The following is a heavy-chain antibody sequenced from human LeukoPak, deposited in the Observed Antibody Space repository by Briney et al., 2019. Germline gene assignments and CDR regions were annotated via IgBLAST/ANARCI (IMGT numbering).Heavy chain of an antibody. Sequence: ASVKVSCKASGGTFSSYAISWVRQAPGQGLEWMGGIIPIFGTANYAQKFQGRVTITADESTSTAYKELSSLRSEDTAVYYCARVQSPYSSSWYVAFDIWGQGTMVTVSS. D-gene: IGHD6-13*01. CDR3: ARVQSPYSSSWYVAFDI. CDR2: IIPIFGTA. V-gene: IGHV1-69*13. J-gene: IGHJ3*02. CDR1: GGTFSSYA.